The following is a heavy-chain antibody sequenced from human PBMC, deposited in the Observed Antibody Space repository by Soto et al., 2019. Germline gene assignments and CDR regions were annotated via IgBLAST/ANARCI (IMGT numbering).Heavy chain of an antibody. CDR1: GYIFSLFH. CDR2: ISGYSGNP. Sequence: QVELVQSGAEVKRPGASVKVSCKASGYIFSLFHINWVRQAPGQGPEWMGWISGYSGNPKFAPKFQARLTLTTDTSTNTAYMELRSLRSYDTAVYYCVRDVYGSVGAFDIWGPGTSVTVSS. D-gene: IGHD3-10*01. J-gene: IGHJ3*02. CDR3: VRDVYGSVGAFDI. V-gene: IGHV1-18*01.